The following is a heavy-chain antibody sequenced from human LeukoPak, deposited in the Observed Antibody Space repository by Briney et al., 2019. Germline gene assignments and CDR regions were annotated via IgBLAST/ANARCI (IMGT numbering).Heavy chain of an antibody. D-gene: IGHD3-16*02. CDR3: AKFWGVISAFDY. CDR2: ISGSGST. V-gene: IGHV3-23*01. J-gene: IGHJ4*02. CDR1: GFXFSNYA. Sequence: GGSLRLSCAASGFXFSNYAISWVRQAPGKGREWVSVISGSGSTYYADSVKGRFTISRDNSKNTLYLQMNSLRAEDTAVYYCAKFWGVISAFDYWGQGTLVTVSS.